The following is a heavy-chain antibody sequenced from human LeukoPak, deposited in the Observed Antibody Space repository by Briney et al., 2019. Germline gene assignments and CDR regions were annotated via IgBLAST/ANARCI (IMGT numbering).Heavy chain of an antibody. CDR1: GFIFSNYV. CDR2: ISDTGGRT. V-gene: IGHV3-23*01. D-gene: IGHD5-24*01. J-gene: IGHJ4*02. CDR3: AKDGEMHTVSRASYYFDY. Sequence: GGSLRLSCAASGFIFSNYVMTWVRQAPGKGLEWVSCISDTGGRTDYANSVKGRFTISRDNSKNTLYLQMNSLRAEDTAVYSSAKDGEMHTVSRASYYFDYWGQGALVTVSS.